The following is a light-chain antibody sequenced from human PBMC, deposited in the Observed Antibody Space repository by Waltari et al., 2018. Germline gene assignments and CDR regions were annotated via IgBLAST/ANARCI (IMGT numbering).Light chain of an antibody. CDR3: QSYDRDLNAVL. CDR1: SSNIGAGYD. J-gene: IGLJ2*01. Sequence: QSVLTQPPSVSGAPGQSVTISCTGRSSNIGAGYDVHWYQQIPGSAPKVLIYRDDNRPSGVPGRCSGSKSSDSAYLSVTGLQVEDEADYFCQSYDRDLNAVLLGGGTKLTVL. V-gene: IGLV1-40*03. CDR2: RDD.